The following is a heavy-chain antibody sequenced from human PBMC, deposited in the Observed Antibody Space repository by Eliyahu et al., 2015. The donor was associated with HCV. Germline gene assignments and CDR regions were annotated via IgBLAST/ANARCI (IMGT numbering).Heavy chain of an antibody. D-gene: IGHD6-13*01. CDR2: IYWNDDK. V-gene: IGHV2-5*01. Sequence: QITLKESGPTLVKPTQTLTLTCTFSGFSLTTSGVAVVWIRQPPGKALEWLALIYWNDDKYYSPSLKSRLTITKDTSKNQVVLTMTYMDPVDTATYYCAHRPGSISYFDPWGQGTLVTVSS. CDR3: AHRPGSISYFDP. CDR1: GFSLTTSGVA. J-gene: IGHJ5*02.